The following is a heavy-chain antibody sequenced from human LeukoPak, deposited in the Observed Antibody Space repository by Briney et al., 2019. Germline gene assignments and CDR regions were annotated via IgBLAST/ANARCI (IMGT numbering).Heavy chain of an antibody. CDR3: ARLRGSYTKPRKAS. CDR2: IYHSGST. V-gene: IGHV4-39*07. Sequence: PSETLSLTCTVSGGSISSSSYYWGWIRQPPGKGLEWIGEIYHSGSTNYNPSLKSRVTISVDKSKNQFSLKLSSVTAADTAVYYCARLRGSYTKPRKASWGQGTLVTVSS. J-gene: IGHJ5*02. D-gene: IGHD1-26*01. CDR1: GGSISSSSYY.